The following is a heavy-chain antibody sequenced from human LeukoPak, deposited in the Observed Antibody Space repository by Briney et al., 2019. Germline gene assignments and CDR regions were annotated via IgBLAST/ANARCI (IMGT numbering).Heavy chain of an antibody. CDR3: ARHRGSTGFFDF. Sequence: SETLSLTCSVSAGSIASSTHLWGWIRQTPGGGLEWIGSVFFQNTYYSPSLQSRVSISVDTSKSQFSLDLRSVTGADTALYYCARHRGSTGFFDFWGRGIVVTVSS. CDR1: AGSIASSTHL. D-gene: IGHD1-26*01. CDR2: VFFQNT. J-gene: IGHJ4*02. V-gene: IGHV4-39*01.